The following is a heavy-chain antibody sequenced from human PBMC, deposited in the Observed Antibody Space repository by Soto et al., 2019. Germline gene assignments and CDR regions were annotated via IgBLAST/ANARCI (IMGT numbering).Heavy chain of an antibody. CDR3: ARSDDILTGYVYYYYMDV. CDR2: ISAYNGNT. CDR1: GYTFTSYG. V-gene: IGHV1-18*01. D-gene: IGHD3-9*01. Sequence: ASVKVSCKASGYTFTSYGISWVRQAPGQGLEWMGWISAYNGNTNYAQKLQGRVTMTTDTSTSTAYMELRSLRSDDTAVYYCARSDDILTGYVYYYYMDVWGKGTTVTVSS. J-gene: IGHJ6*03.